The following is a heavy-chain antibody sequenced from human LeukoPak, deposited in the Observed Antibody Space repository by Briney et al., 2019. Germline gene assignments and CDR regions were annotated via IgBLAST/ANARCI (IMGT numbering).Heavy chain of an antibody. CDR1: RYTFTSDG. CDR3: ALSGSYAPFDY. D-gene: IGHD1-26*01. CDR2: ISAYNGNR. J-gene: IGHJ4*02. Sequence: ASVKVSCKASRYTFTSDGIRSVRQAPGQRREWLGWISAYNGNRNYAQKLQGRVTMTKDTSTSTSYMELTSLRSDDTAVYYCALSGSYAPFDYWGQGTLVTVSS. V-gene: IGHV1-18*01.